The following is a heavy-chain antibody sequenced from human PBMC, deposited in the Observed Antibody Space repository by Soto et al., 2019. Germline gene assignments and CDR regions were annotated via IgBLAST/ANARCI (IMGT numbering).Heavy chain of an antibody. CDR1: GGTFSSYA. Sequence: QVQLVQSGAEVKKPGSSVKVSCKASGGTFSSYAISWVRQAPGQGLEWMGGIIPIFGTANYAQKFQGRVTITADKSTSTAYMELSSLRSEDTAVYYCARGRARPRIVGYYGMDVWGQGTTVTVSS. J-gene: IGHJ6*02. V-gene: IGHV1-69*06. CDR2: IIPIFGTA. CDR3: ARGRARPRIVGYYGMDV. D-gene: IGHD6-6*01.